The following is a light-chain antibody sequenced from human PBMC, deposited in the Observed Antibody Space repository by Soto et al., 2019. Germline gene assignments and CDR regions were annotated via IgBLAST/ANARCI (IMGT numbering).Light chain of an antibody. CDR1: QSVSSN. Sequence: EIVMTQSPATLSVSPGERATLSCMASQSVSSNLAWDQQKPGQAPRLLIYGASTRATGIPARFSGSGSGTEFTLIISSLQSEDFAVYYCQQYSIWPSTFGQGTKLEIK. V-gene: IGKV3-15*01. CDR3: QQYSIWPST. CDR2: GAS. J-gene: IGKJ2*01.